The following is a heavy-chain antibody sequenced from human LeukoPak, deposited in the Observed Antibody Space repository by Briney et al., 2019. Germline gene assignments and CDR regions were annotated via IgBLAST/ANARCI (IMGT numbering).Heavy chain of an antibody. CDR1: GFTFSSYS. CDR3: ARSGYYYDSSGRTYYFDY. Sequence: PGGSLRLSCAASGFTFSSYSMNWVRQAPGKGLEWFSSISSSSSYIYYADSVKGRFTISRDNAKNSLYLQMNSLRAEDTAVYYCARSGYYYDSSGRTYYFDYWGQGTLVTVSS. D-gene: IGHD3-22*01. J-gene: IGHJ4*02. V-gene: IGHV3-21*01. CDR2: ISSSSSYI.